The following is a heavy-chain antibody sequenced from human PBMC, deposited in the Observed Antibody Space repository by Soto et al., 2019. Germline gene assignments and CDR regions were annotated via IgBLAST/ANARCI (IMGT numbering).Heavy chain of an antibody. D-gene: IGHD3-22*01. Sequence: QVQLVESGGGVVQPGRSLRLSCAASGFTFSSYAMHWVRQAPGKGLEWVSFISYDGSNKFYADSVKGRFAISRVNSKNTVYLQMNSLRAEDTAVYYCARDRSMIVVVPGYWGQGTLVTVSS. CDR2: ISYDGSNK. CDR3: ARDRSMIVVVPGY. CDR1: GFTFSSYA. V-gene: IGHV3-30*09. J-gene: IGHJ4*02.